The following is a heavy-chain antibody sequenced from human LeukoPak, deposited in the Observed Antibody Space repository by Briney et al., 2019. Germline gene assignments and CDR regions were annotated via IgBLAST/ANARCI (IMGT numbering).Heavy chain of an antibody. CDR1: GFTFDDYT. J-gene: IGHJ4*02. CDR3: AKHLRPHDDNYLDY. V-gene: IGHV3-43*01. CDR2: ISWDGGSI. Sequence: PGGSLRLSCAASGFTFDDYTMHWVRQAPGKGLEWVSLISWDGGSIYYADSVKGRFTISRVDSKNSLYLQINSLRAKETDFEYCAKHLRPHDDNYLDYWGEATLVTVSS. D-gene: IGHD1-1*01.